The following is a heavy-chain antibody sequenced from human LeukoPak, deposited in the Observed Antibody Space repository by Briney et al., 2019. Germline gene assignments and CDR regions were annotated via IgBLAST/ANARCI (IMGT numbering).Heavy chain of an antibody. D-gene: IGHD3-22*01. CDR2: IYYSGST. CDR1: GGSISSSSYY. J-gene: IGHJ3*02. Sequence: SETLSLTCTVSGGSISSSSYYWGWIRQPPGKGLEWIGSIYYSGSTYYNPSLKSRVTISVDTSKNQFSLKLSSVTAADTAVYYCARAYYYDSSGYVAFDAFDIWGQGTMVTVSS. V-gene: IGHV4-39*07. CDR3: ARAYYYDSSGYVAFDAFDI.